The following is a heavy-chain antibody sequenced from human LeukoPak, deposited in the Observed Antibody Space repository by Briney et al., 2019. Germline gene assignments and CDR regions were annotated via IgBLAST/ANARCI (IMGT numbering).Heavy chain of an antibody. CDR2: ISHSGST. Sequence: SETLSLTCTVSGGSISSYYWSWIRQPPGEGLEWIGYISHSGSTKYNSSLKSRTIISADMSKNQFSLKLSSVTAADKALYYCARLRDGDYGGYFDYWGQGTLVTASS. V-gene: IGHV4-59*08. D-gene: IGHD4-23*01. CDR1: GGSISSYY. J-gene: IGHJ4*02. CDR3: ARLRDGDYGGYFDY.